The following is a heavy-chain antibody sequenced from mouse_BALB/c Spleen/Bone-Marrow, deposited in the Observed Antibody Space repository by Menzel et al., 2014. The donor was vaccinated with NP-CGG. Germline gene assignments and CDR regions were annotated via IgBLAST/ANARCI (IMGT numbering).Heavy chain of an antibody. V-gene: IGHV5-12-2*01. J-gene: IGHJ3*01. Sequence: EVHLVESGGGLVQPGGSLKLSCAASGFTFXGYTMSWVRQTPEKRLEWVAFITNGGGNTYYPDTVKGRFTISRDNAKNTLYLQMSSLKSEDTAIYYCTTLTGTSYWGQGTLVTVSA. CDR3: TTLTGTSY. D-gene: IGHD4-1*01. CDR2: ITNGGGNT. CDR1: GFTFXGYT.